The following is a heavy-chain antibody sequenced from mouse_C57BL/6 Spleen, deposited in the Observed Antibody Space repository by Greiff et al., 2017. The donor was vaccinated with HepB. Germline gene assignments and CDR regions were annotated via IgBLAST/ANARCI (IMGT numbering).Heavy chain of an antibody. Sequence: VKLVESGAELVRPGASVTLSCKASGYTFTDYEMHWVKQTPVHGLEWIGAIDPETGGTAYNQKFKGKAILTADKSSSTAYMELRSLTSEDSAVYYCTRWEGCAYWGQGTLVTVSA. CDR3: TRWEGCAY. CDR1: GYTFTDYE. J-gene: IGHJ3*01. CDR2: IDPETGGT. V-gene: IGHV1-15*01. D-gene: IGHD4-1*01.